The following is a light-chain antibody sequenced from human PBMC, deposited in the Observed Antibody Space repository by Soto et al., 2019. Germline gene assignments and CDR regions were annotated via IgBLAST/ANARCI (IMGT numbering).Light chain of an antibody. V-gene: IGKV3-15*01. CDR3: QQYNSYPRT. J-gene: IGKJ1*01. CDR1: QGISSN. CDR2: GAS. Sequence: EIVLTQSPATLFVSPGERATLSCRASQGISSNLAWYQQKPGQAPRLLIYGASTRATGIPARFSGSGSGTEFTLTISSLQSEDFAVYYCQQYNSYPRTFGQGTKVEIK.